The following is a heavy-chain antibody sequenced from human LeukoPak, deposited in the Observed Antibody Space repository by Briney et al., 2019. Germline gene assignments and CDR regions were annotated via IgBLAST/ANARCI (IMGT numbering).Heavy chain of an antibody. J-gene: IGHJ4*02. CDR1: GYTFTGYY. D-gene: IGHD3-3*01. V-gene: IGHV1-2*02. CDR2: INPNSGGT. Sequence: RWASVKVSCTASGYTFTGYYMHWVRQAPGQGLEWMGWINPNSGGTNYAQKLQGRVTMTTDTSTSTAYMELRSLRSDDTAVYYCARGHYDFWSGYSGWDYWGQGTLVTVSS. CDR3: ARGHYDFWSGYSGWDY.